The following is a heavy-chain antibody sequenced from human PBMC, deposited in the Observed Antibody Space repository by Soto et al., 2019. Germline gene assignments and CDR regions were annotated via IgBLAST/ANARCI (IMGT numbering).Heavy chain of an antibody. J-gene: IGHJ6*02. D-gene: IGHD2-2*01. Sequence: GASVKVSCKASGGTFSSYAISWVRQAPGQGLEWMGGIIPIFGTANYAQKFQGRVTITADKSTSTAYMELSSLRSEDTAVYYCARGEDIVVVPAAPWYYGMDVWGQGTTVTV. CDR1: GGTFSSYA. V-gene: IGHV1-69*06. CDR3: ARGEDIVVVPAAPWYYGMDV. CDR2: IIPIFGTA.